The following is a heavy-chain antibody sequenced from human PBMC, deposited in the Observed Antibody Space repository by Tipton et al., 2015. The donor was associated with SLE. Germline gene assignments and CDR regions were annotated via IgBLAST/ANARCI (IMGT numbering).Heavy chain of an antibody. CDR1: GSTFTSYW. Sequence: QSGAEVKKPGESLKISCKGSGSTFTSYWIGWVRQLPGKGLEWMGIIYPGDSDTRYSLSFQGQVTISADESITTAYLQWSSLKASDTAMYYCAKGKSGSYRDVFNIWGQGTMVTVSS. D-gene: IGHD3-10*01. V-gene: IGHV5-51*03. CDR3: AKGKSGSYRDVFNI. J-gene: IGHJ3*02. CDR2: IYPGDSDT.